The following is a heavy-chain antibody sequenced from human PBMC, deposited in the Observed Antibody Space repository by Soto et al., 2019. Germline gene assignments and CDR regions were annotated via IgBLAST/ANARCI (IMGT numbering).Heavy chain of an antibody. V-gene: IGHV3-21*01. CDR1: GFTFSDYS. CDR3: ARGIRSGWFDY. J-gene: IGHJ5*01. Sequence: EVQLVESGRGLVKPGGSLRVSCAASGFTFSDYSMNWVRQAPGKGLEWVSSISSTSKYIYYADSVKGRFTISRDNAKKSLYLQMNSLRAEDTAVYYCARGIRSGWFDYWDQGTLVTVSA. CDR2: ISSTSKYI. D-gene: IGHD6-19*01.